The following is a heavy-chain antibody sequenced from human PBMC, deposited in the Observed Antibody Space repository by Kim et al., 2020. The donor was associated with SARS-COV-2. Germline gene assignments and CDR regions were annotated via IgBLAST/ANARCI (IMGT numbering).Heavy chain of an antibody. Sequence: PTRKVRVTLSVDTAKKQLSLKLSSVTAADTAVYYCARCRRDGYNYVGFDYWGQGTLVTVSS. D-gene: IGHD5-12*01. V-gene: IGHV4-31*02. CDR3: ARCRRDGYNYVGFDY. J-gene: IGHJ4*02.